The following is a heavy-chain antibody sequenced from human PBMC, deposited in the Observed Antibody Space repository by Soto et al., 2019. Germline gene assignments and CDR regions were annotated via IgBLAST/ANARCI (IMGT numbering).Heavy chain of an antibody. CDR3: AKDVSWWIQLNDY. V-gene: IGHV1-3*01. J-gene: IGHJ4*02. D-gene: IGHD5-18*01. Sequence: GFSVKVACKASGYTFSGYPMNWVRQDTAQRLEWMGWINPDNGNTKSSQKFQDGVIITRDTSAITPYMDLNSLRAEDTAVYYCAKDVSWWIQLNDYWGQRTLGTVSS. CDR1: GYTFSGYP. CDR2: INPDNGNT.